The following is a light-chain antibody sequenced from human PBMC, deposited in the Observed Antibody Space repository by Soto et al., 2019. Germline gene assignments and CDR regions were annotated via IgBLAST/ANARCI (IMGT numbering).Light chain of an antibody. CDR2: DAS. V-gene: IGKV3-11*01. Sequence: EIVLTHSPATLSLSPGERPTLSSRASQSVSNSLAWYQQKPGQAPRLLFYDASNRATGIPARFSASGSVTDFTLTISSLEPEDSAVYYCQQRSKWPLTFGGGTKVEIK. CDR3: QQRSKWPLT. CDR1: QSVSNS. J-gene: IGKJ4*01.